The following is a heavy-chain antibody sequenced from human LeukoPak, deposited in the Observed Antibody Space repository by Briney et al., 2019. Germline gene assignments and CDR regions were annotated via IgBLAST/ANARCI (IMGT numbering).Heavy chain of an antibody. D-gene: IGHD3-22*01. CDR3: AKDENMKNYYDSSGYHDY. V-gene: IGHV3-30*04. J-gene: IGHJ4*02. Sequence: GGSLRLSCAASGFTFSSYAMHWVRQAPGKGLEWVAVISYDGSNKYYADSVKGRFTISRDNSKNTLYLQMNSLRAEDTAVYYCAKDENMKNYYDSSGYHDYWGQGTLVTVSS. CDR1: GFTFSSYA. CDR2: ISYDGSNK.